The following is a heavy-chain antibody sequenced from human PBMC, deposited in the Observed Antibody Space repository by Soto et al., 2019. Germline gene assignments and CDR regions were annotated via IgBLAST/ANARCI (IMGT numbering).Heavy chain of an antibody. V-gene: IGHV4-59*01. D-gene: IGHD2-15*01. CDR3: ARLLVVAAPANFDV. J-gene: IGHJ6*04. Sequence: QVQLQESGPGLVKPSETLSLTCTVSGGSISRYYWIWIRQPPGKGLEWIGFIYYIGSTNYNPSLTSRVTISVDSSNYQISLKLSSVTAADTAAYYCARLLVVAAPANFDVWGKGTTVTVSS. CDR2: IYYIGST. CDR1: GGSISRYY.